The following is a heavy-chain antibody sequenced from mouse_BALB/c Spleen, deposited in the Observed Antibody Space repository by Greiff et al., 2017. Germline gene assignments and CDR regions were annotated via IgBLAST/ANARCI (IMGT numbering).Heavy chain of an antibody. Sequence: EVMLVESGGGLVQPGGSLRLSCATSGFTFTDYYMSWVRQPPGKALEWLGFIRNKANGYTTEYSASVKGRFTISRDNSQSILYLQMNTLRAEDSATYYCARDGGDYDYGNFDYWGQGTTLTVSS. CDR3: ARDGGDYDYGNFDY. CDR2: IRNKANGYTT. CDR1: GFTFTDYY. V-gene: IGHV7-3*02. J-gene: IGHJ2*01. D-gene: IGHD2-4*01.